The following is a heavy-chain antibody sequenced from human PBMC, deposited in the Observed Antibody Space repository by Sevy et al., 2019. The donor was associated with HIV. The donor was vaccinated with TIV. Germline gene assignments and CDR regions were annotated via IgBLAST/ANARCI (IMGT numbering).Heavy chain of an antibody. J-gene: IGHJ6*03. CDR3: ARGVLTATKGYYYYYFYMDV. Sequence: ASVKVSCKASGGTFSSYAISWVRQAPGQGLEWMGGIIPIFGTANYAQKFQGRVTITADKSTSTAYMELSSLRSEDTAVYYCARGVLTATKGYYYYYFYMDVWGKGTTVTVSS. CDR2: IIPIFGTA. V-gene: IGHV1-69*06. CDR1: GGTFSSYA.